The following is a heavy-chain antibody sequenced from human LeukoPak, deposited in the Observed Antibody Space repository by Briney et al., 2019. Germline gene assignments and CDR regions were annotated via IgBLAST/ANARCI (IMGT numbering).Heavy chain of an antibody. CDR2: INHSGST. CDR3: ARGFRITMVRGVIQQNYYYYGMDV. J-gene: IGHJ6*04. CDR1: GGSFSGYY. V-gene: IGHV4-34*01. D-gene: IGHD3-10*01. Sequence: SETLSLTCAVYGGSFSGYYWSWIRQPPGKGLEWIGEINHSGSTTYNPSLKSRVTISVDTSKNQFSLKLSSVTAADTAVYYCARGFRITMVRGVIQQNYYYYGMDVWGKGTTVTVSS.